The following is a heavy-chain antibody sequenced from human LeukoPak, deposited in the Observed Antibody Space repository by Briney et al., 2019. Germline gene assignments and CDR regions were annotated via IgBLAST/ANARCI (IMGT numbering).Heavy chain of an antibody. V-gene: IGHV3-9*01. CDR3: AKDRRSSTTRGAFDI. D-gene: IGHD2-2*01. J-gene: IGHJ3*02. CDR2: ISWNSGNI. Sequence: GGSLRLSCAASGFTFDDYAMHWVRQAPGKGLEWVSGISWNSGNIGYADSVKGRFTISRDNAKNSLYLQTNSLRAEDTALYYCAKDRRSSTTRGAFDIWGQGTMVTVSS. CDR1: GFTFDDYA.